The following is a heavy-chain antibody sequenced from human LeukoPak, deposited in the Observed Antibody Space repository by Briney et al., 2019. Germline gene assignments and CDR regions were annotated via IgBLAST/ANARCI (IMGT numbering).Heavy chain of an antibody. CDR1: GVSINTYF. J-gene: IGHJ4*02. Sequence: NPSETLSLTCTVSGVSINTYFWSWIRQPPGKGLEWIGFIYHGGNTNSNPSLKSRVTLSADTSKSQFSLELTSVTAAGTAVYFCARGGMSTYYDSGGYFSYWGQGILVTVSS. V-gene: IGHV4-59*01. CDR3: ARGGMSTYYDSGGYFSY. D-gene: IGHD3-22*01. CDR2: IYHGGNT.